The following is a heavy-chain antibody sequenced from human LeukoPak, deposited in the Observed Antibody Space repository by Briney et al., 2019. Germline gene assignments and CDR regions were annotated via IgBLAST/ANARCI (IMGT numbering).Heavy chain of an antibody. J-gene: IGHJ1*01. CDR3: ARAYDSSGYWPEYFRH. Sequence: PSETLSLTCTVSGGSISSYYWSWIRQPPGKGLEWIGYIYYSGSTNYNPSLKSRVTISVDTSKNQFSLKLSSVTAADTAVYYCARAYDSSGYWPEYFRHWGQGTLVTVSS. V-gene: IGHV4-59*08. CDR2: IYYSGST. CDR1: GGSISSYY. D-gene: IGHD3-22*01.